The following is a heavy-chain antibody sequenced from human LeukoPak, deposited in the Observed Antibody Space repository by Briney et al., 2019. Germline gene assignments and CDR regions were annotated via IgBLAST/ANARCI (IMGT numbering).Heavy chain of an antibody. CDR3: STEAYSNTCYFDY. Sequence: PGGSLRLSCAASGFTFSSYAMSWVRQAPGKGLEWVGRIKSKTNGGTTDYAAPVKGRFTISRDDSKSTLYLQMSSLKTEDTAVYYCSTEAYSNTCYFDYWGQGTLVTVSS. CDR2: IKSKTNGGTT. CDR1: GFTFSSYA. J-gene: IGHJ4*02. D-gene: IGHD6-13*01. V-gene: IGHV3-15*01.